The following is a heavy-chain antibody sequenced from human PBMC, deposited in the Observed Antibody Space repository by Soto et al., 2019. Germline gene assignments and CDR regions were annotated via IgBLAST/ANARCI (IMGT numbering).Heavy chain of an antibody. D-gene: IGHD5-12*01. CDR3: ARDGTVVATGGGFAY. Sequence: QVQLVQSGAEVKKPGSSVKVSCKASGGTFSSYTISWVRQAPGQGLEWMGRIIPILGIANYAQKFQGRVTITADKATSTAYMELSSLRSEDTAVYYCARDGTVVATGGGFAYWGQGTLVTVSS. V-gene: IGHV1-69*08. CDR1: GGTFSSYT. CDR2: IIPILGIA. J-gene: IGHJ4*02.